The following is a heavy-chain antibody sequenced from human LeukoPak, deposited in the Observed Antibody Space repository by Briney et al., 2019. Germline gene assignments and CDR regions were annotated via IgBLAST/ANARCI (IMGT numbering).Heavy chain of an antibody. J-gene: IGHJ4*02. D-gene: IGHD1-26*01. V-gene: IGHV1-18*01. CDR1: GYTFTSYG. CDR2: ISAYNGNT. CDR3: ARAPLKKVGATLDY. Sequence: ASVTVSFKASGYTFTSYGISWVRQAPGQGLEWMGWISAYNGNTNYAQKLQGRVTMTTDTSTSTAYMELRSLRSDDTAVYYCARAPLKKVGATLDYWGQGTLVTVSS.